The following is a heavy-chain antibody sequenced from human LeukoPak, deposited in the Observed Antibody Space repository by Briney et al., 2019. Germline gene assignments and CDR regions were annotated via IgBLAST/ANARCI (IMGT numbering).Heavy chain of an antibody. V-gene: IGHV4-34*01. J-gene: IGHJ6*02. CDR2: INHSGST. CDR3: ARALYYDSSGPLTMDV. Sequence: SETLSLTCAVYGGSFSGYYWSWIRQPPGKGLEWIWEINHSGSTNYNPSLKSRVTISVDTSKNQFSLKLSSVTAADTAVYYCARALYYDSSGPLTMDVWGQGTTVTVSS. D-gene: IGHD3-22*01. CDR1: GGSFSGYY.